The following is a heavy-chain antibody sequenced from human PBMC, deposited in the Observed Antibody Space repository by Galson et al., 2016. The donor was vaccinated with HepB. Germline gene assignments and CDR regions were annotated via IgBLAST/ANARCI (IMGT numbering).Heavy chain of an antibody. CDR2: IKQDGSEK. Sequence: LRLSCATSGFTFSTYYMTWVRQPPGPGLEWVAGIKQDGSEKYYVDSVKGRFTISRDNAKNSLYVQMDSLRAEDTAVYFCARERFCSSATCYVGDAFHIGGQGTMVTVSS. CDR3: ARERFCSSATCYVGDAFHI. CDR1: GFTFSTYY. J-gene: IGHJ3*02. D-gene: IGHD2-2*01. V-gene: IGHV3-7*05.